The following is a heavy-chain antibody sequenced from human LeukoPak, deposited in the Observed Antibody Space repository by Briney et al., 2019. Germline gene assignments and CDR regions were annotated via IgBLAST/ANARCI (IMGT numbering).Heavy chain of an antibody. CDR1: GDSVRNDDYY. V-gene: IGHV4-61*08. CDR3: AGGPRQYYYSGSYHY. CDR2: IYSSGNT. Sequence: SETLSLTCTVSGDSVRNDDYYWNWLRQPPGKGLEWIGYIYSSGNTNDDPSLRSRVTISLDTSKNQFALKLTSVTAADTAVYYCAGGPRQYYYSGSYHYWGQGTLVTVSS. J-gene: IGHJ4*02. D-gene: IGHD3-10*01.